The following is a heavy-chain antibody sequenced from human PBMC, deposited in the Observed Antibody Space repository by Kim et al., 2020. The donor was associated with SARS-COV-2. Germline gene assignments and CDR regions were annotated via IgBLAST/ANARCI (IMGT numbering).Heavy chain of an antibody. Sequence: GGYLRLSCAASGFTFSNYGMSWVRQAPGKGLEWVSGISNGGGGTYYADSVKGRFTISRDNSKNTLYLQMKRLRAEDTAVYYCARVYTYGFDYWGQGTLV. J-gene: IGHJ4*02. CDR2: ISNGGGGT. D-gene: IGHD2-8*01. V-gene: IGHV3-23*01. CDR1: GFTFSNYG. CDR3: ARVYTYGFDY.